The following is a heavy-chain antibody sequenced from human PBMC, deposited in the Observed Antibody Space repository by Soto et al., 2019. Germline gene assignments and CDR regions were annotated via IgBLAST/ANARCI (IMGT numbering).Heavy chain of an antibody. Sequence: ASVKVSCKASGYTFTSYGISWVRQAPGQGLEWMGWISAYNGNTNYAQKLQGRVTMTTDTSTSTAYMELRSLRSDDTAVYYCARDRTGDLYYYYYGMDVWGQGTTVTVSS. J-gene: IGHJ6*02. CDR1: GYTFTSYG. V-gene: IGHV1-18*01. CDR2: ISAYNGNT. D-gene: IGHD7-27*01. CDR3: ARDRTGDLYYYYYGMDV.